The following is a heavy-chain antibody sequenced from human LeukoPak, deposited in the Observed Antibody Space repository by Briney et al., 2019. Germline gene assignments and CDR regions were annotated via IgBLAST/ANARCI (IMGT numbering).Heavy chain of an antibody. CDR2: IYHSGST. CDR3: ARLYSSSWQRPKYNWFDP. J-gene: IGHJ5*02. D-gene: IGHD6-13*01. V-gene: IGHV4-38-2*02. CDR1: GYSISSGYY. Sequence: SETLSLTCTVSGYSISSGYYWGWIRQPPVKGLEWIGSIYHSGSTYYNPSLKSRVTISVDTSKNQFSLKLSSVTAADTAVYYCARLYSSSWQRPKYNWFDPWGQGTLVTVSS.